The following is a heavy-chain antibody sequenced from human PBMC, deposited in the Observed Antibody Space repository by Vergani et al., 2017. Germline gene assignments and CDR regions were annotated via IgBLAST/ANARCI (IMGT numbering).Heavy chain of an antibody. V-gene: IGHV4-31*01. J-gene: IGHJ4*02. D-gene: IGHD6-13*01. Sequence: QVQLQESGPGLVKPSQTLYLTCTVSGGSISSGGYYWSWIRQHPGKGLEWIGYIYYSGSTYYNPSLKSLVTISVTTSTNQFSLKLSSVTAADTAVYYCARGTPAGYFDYWGQGTLVTVSS. CDR2: IYYSGST. CDR1: GGSISSGGYY. CDR3: ARGTPAGYFDY.